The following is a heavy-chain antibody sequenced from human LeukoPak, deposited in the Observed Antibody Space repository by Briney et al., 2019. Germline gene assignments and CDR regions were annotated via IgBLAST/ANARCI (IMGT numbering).Heavy chain of an antibody. CDR2: IYYSGNT. V-gene: IGHV4-59*01. Sequence: SETLSLTCTVSGGSISSYYWSWIRQPPGKGLEWIGYIYYSGNTNYNPSLKSRVTISVDTSKNQFSLNLRSVTPADTAAYYCARAPGGNPTTHYFDSWSQGTLVTVSS. J-gene: IGHJ4*02. CDR3: ARAPGGNPTTHYFDS. D-gene: IGHD1-14*01. CDR1: GGSISSYY.